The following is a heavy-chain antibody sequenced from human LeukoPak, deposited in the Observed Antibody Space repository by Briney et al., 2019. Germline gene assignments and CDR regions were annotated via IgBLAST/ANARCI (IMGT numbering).Heavy chain of an antibody. CDR3: ARERYYYAGSGYYLYDY. Sequence: GGSLRLSCAASGFTFDDYAMHWVRQAPGKGLEWVSGISWNSGSIGYADSVKGRFTISRDNSKNTLNLQMNSLRAEDTAVYYCARERYYYAGSGYYLYDYWGQGTLVTVSS. J-gene: IGHJ4*02. CDR2: ISWNSGSI. D-gene: IGHD3-22*01. CDR1: GFTFDDYA. V-gene: IGHV3-9*01.